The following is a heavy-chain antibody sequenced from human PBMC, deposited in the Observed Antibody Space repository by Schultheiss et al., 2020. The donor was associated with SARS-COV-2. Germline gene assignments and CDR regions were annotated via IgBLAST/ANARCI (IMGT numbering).Heavy chain of an antibody. CDR2: INPNSGGT. D-gene: IGHD6-13*01. CDR3: ARGGSSWYGSGGMDV. J-gene: IGHJ6*02. Sequence: ASVKVSCKASGYTFTGYYMHWVRQAPGQGLEWMGWINPNSGGTNYAQKFQGWVTITRNTSISTAYMELSSLRSEDTAVYYCARGGSSWYGSGGMDVWGQGTTVTVSS. CDR1: GYTFTGYY. V-gene: IGHV1-2*04.